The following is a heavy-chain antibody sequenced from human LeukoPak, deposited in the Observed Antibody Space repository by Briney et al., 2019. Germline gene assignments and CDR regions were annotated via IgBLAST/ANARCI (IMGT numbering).Heavy chain of an antibody. CDR3: ARDYYYDSSGYSVDAFDI. V-gene: IGHV3-7*01. Sequence: GGSLRLSCEASGFTISSYWMTWIRRAPGKGLEWVANIRQDGSEKYYVDSVKGRFTISRDNAKNSLYLQMNSLRAEDTAVYYCARDYYYDSSGYSVDAFDIWGQGTMVTVSS. D-gene: IGHD3-22*01. J-gene: IGHJ3*02. CDR2: IRQDGSEK. CDR1: GFTISSYW.